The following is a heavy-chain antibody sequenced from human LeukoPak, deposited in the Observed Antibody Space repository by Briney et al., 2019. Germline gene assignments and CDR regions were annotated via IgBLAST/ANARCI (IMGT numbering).Heavy chain of an antibody. J-gene: IGHJ4*02. Sequence: SETLSLTCAVYGGSFSGYYWSWIRQPPGKGLEWIGEINHSGSTNYNPSLKSRVTISVDTSKNQFSLKLSSVTAADTAAYYCARGHPVLRYFDWLFPPSFDYWGQGTLVTVSS. V-gene: IGHV4-34*01. D-gene: IGHD3-9*01. CDR2: INHSGST. CDR3: ARGHPVLRYFDWLFPPSFDY. CDR1: GGSFSGYY.